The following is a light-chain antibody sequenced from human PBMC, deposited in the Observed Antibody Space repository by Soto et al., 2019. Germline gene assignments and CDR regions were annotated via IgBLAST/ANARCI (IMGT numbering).Light chain of an antibody. Sequence: QPVLTQPPSVSGAPGQRVTISCTGSSSNIGAGYDVHWYQQLPGTAPKLLIYADNNRPSEVPARFSGSKSGTSASLDITGLQAEDEADYYCQSFDSSLSGSVFGGGTKLTVL. J-gene: IGLJ3*02. CDR1: SSNIGAGYD. CDR2: ADN. CDR3: QSFDSSLSGSV. V-gene: IGLV1-40*01.